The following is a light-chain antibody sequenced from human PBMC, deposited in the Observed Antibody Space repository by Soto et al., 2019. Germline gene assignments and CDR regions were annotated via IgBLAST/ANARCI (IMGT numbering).Light chain of an antibody. CDR2: DAS. CDR3: KNNNSYPWT. J-gene: IGKJ1*01. Sequence: DIQMTQSPSTLSASVGDRVTITCRASQSISSWLAWYQQKPGKAPKLLIYDASSLESGVPSRFSGSVSGTDFTLTIGSLQPDDFATYYSKNNNSYPWTFGQGTKVETK. V-gene: IGKV1-5*01. CDR1: QSISSW.